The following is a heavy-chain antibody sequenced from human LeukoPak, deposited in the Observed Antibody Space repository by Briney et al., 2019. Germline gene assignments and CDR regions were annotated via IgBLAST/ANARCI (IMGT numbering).Heavy chain of an antibody. CDR2: ISGSGGST. D-gene: IGHD3-16*02. CDR3: EKEDYDYVWGSYCSTIDY. Sequence: GGSLRLSCAASGFTFSSYAMSWVRQAPGKGLEWVSAISGSGGSTYYADSVKGRFTISRDNSKNTLYLQMNRLRAEDTAVYCCEKEDYDYVWGSYCSTIDYWGQGTLVTVSS. V-gene: IGHV3-23*01. J-gene: IGHJ4*02. CDR1: GFTFSSYA.